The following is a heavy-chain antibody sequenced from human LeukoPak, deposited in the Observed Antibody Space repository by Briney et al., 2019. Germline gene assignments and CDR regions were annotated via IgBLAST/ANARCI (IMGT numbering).Heavy chain of an antibody. J-gene: IGHJ6*03. V-gene: IGHV4-4*07. Sequence: SETLSLTXTVSGGSISSYYWSWIRQPAGKGLEWIGRIYTSGSTNYNPSLKSRVTMSVDTSKNQFSLKLRSVTAADTAVYYCARIVLDYDFWSGYPNPYYYYMDVWGKGTTVTVSS. D-gene: IGHD3-3*01. CDR1: GGSISSYY. CDR3: ARIVLDYDFWSGYPNPYYYYMDV. CDR2: IYTSGST.